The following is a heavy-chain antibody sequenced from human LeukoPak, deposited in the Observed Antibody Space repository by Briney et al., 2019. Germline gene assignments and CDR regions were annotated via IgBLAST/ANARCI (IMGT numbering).Heavy chain of an antibody. CDR1: GFIFSSYA. CDR3: GKGYCSSSRCSPDY. V-gene: IGHV3-30*04. D-gene: IGHD2-2*01. Sequence: PGRSLRLSCAASGFIFSSYALHWVRQAPGKGLEWAASISYDGSDKYYADSVKGRFTISRDYSKNTLFLQMNSLRPEDTAVYYCGKGYCSSSRCSPDYWGQGTLVIVSS. J-gene: IGHJ4*02. CDR2: ISYDGSDK.